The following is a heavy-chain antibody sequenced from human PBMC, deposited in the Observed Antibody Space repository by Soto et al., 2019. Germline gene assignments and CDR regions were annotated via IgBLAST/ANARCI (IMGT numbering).Heavy chain of an antibody. CDR2: ISSSSSYI. Sequence: EVQLVESGGGLVKPGGSLRLSCAASGFTFSSYSMNWVRQAPGKGLEWVSSISSSSSYIYYADSVKGRFTISRDNAKKSLYLQMNSLRAEDTAVYYCAREGQWLVPSYFDYWGQGTLVTVSS. CDR3: AREGQWLVPSYFDY. V-gene: IGHV3-21*01. CDR1: GFTFSSYS. D-gene: IGHD6-19*01. J-gene: IGHJ4*02.